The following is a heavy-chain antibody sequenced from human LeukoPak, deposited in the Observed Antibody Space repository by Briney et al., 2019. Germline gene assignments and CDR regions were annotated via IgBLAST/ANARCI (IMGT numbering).Heavy chain of an antibody. CDR3: ASGSLPFDY. CDR2: IWYDGTNE. CDR1: GFTFSTYG. D-gene: IGHD4/OR15-4a*01. J-gene: IGHJ4*02. Sequence: GRSLTLSCAASGFTFSTYGMHWVRQAPGKGLEWVAVIWYDGTNEYYADSVRGRFTISRDNSKNTLYLQMNSLRAEDTALYFCASGSLPFDYWGQGTLVTVSS. V-gene: IGHV3-33*01.